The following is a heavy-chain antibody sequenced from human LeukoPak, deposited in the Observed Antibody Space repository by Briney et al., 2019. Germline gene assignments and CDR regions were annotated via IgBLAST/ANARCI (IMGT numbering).Heavy chain of an antibody. D-gene: IGHD3-22*01. Sequence: PSETLSLTCAVYGGSFSGYYWSWIRQPPGKGLEWIGEINHGGSTNYNPSLKSRVTISVDTSKNQFSLKLSSVTAADTAVYYCARGGRSTYYYDSSGRLFDYWGQGTLVTVSS. CDR3: ARGGRSTYYYDSSGRLFDY. V-gene: IGHV4-34*01. CDR2: INHGGST. J-gene: IGHJ4*02. CDR1: GGSFSGYY.